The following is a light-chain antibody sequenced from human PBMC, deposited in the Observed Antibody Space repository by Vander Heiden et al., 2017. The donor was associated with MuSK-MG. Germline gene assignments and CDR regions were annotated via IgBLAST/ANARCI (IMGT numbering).Light chain of an antibody. CDR3: QQYGSSPPFT. J-gene: IGKJ3*01. CDR1: QSVSSSY. Sequence: EIVLTQSPGTLSLSPGERATLSCRASQSVSSSYLAWYQHKPGQAPRLLIYGASSRATGIPDRFSGSGSETDFTLTISRLEPEDFAVYYCQQYGSSPPFTFGHGTKVDIK. V-gene: IGKV3-20*01. CDR2: GAS.